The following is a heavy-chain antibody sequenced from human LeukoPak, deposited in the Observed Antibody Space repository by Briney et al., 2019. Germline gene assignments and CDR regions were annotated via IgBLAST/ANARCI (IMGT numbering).Heavy chain of an antibody. Sequence: GGSLRLSCAASGFTFSSYAMSWVRESPGMVLESVSAISGSGDSTYYADSVKGRFTISRDNSKNRLYLQMNSLRAEDKAVYYCAKGYFPGIAAAGTISYYYYGMDVWGQGTTVTVSS. CDR1: GFTFSSYA. J-gene: IGHJ6*02. CDR3: AKGYFPGIAAAGTISYYYYGMDV. D-gene: IGHD6-13*01. V-gene: IGHV3-23*01. CDR2: ISGSGDST.